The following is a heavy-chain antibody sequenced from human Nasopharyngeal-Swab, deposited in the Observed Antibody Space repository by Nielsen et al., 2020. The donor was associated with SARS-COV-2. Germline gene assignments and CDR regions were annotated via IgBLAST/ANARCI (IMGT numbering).Heavy chain of an antibody. CDR2: IRGDGSDP. D-gene: IGHD1-7*01. Sequence: GESLKISCAASGFTFSRFGMHWVRQAPGKGLVWVSRIRGDGSDPSYADSVKGRFTISKDNAKNTMYLQMNSLRADDTAMYFCARDRSGETGTVGADWGQGTLVTVSS. CDR3: ARDRSGETGTVGAD. V-gene: IGHV3-74*01. J-gene: IGHJ4*02. CDR1: GFTFSRFG.